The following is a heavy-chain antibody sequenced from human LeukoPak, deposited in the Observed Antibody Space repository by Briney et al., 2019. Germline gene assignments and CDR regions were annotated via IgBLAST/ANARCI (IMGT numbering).Heavy chain of an antibody. Sequence: PSETLSLTCTVSGGSISTSSYYWGWVRQPPGKGLEWIGNIFYSGSTYYSPSLKSRVTISLDTSRNQFSLRLNSVTAADTAMYYCAKSGGYGLIDYWGQGTRVTVSS. CDR2: IFYSGST. CDR1: GGSISTSSYY. CDR3: AKSGGYGLIDY. J-gene: IGHJ4*02. V-gene: IGHV4-39*01. D-gene: IGHD1-26*01.